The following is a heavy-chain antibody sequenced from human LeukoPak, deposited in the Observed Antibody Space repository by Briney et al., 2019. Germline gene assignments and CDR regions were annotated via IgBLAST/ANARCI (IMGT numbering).Heavy chain of an antibody. CDR2: IYPGDSDT. J-gene: IGHJ4*02. V-gene: IGHV5-51*01. Sequence: GASLQISCKGSGYGFTSYWIGWVRQLPGKGLEGMGGIYPGDSDTRYSPSFQGQVTISADKSISTAYLQWSSLKASDTAMYYCARQYYYDSSGYPNFDYWGQGTPVTVSS. CDR1: GYGFTSYW. CDR3: ARQYYYDSSGYPNFDY. D-gene: IGHD3-22*01.